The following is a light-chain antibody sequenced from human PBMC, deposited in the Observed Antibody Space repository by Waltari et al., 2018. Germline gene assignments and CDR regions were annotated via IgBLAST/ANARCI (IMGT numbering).Light chain of an antibody. Sequence: SYELTQPPSVSVSPGQTARITCSGDALPKQYAYWYQQKPGQAPVQVIYNNTESPSGTPERLSGSVSGTTITLIISEVQEEDEADYYCKSADTNNIVVFGGGTKLTV. J-gene: IGLJ2*01. CDR3: KSADTNNIVV. CDR2: NNT. CDR1: ALPKQY. V-gene: IGLV3-25*03.